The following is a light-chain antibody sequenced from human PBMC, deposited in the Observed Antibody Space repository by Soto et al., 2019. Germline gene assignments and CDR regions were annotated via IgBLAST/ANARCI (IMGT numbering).Light chain of an antibody. CDR1: QSVRSTY. J-gene: IGKJ1*01. V-gene: IGKV3-20*01. Sequence: EIVLTQSPGTLSLSPGERATLSCRASQSVRSTYLAWYQQRPGQAPRLLIYDASSRATGIPDRFSGSGSGKDFTLTISRLEPEDFAVYSCQQYGSSPGTFGQGTKVEIK. CDR2: DAS. CDR3: QQYGSSPGT.